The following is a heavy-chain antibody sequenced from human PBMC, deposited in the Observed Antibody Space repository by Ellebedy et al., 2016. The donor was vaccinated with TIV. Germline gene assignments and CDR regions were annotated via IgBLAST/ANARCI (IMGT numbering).Heavy chain of an antibody. Sequence: GESLKISCAASRISFSSYWMTWVRQAPGKGLEWVANINQDESQRYFVDSVKGRFTISRDNTKNSLYLQMNSLRAEDTAVYFCATDGSYGDFRSPAHAFEAWGQGTMVSVSS. J-gene: IGHJ3*01. D-gene: IGHD4-17*01. V-gene: IGHV3-7*01. CDR3: ATDGSYGDFRSPAHAFEA. CDR1: RISFSSYW. CDR2: INQDESQR.